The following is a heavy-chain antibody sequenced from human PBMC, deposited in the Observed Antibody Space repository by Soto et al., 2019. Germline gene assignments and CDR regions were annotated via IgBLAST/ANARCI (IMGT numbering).Heavy chain of an antibody. Sequence: PSETLSLTCTVSGGSISSYYWSWIRQSPGKGLEWIGYVSSTGSTNYNPSLKSRVILSLDTSTSEVSLSLTSVTAADAAVYFCARFSTPRKSYDSNPGWFDPWGQGIMVTVSS. CDR3: ARFSTPRKSYDSNPGWFDP. V-gene: IGHV4-59*01. D-gene: IGHD3-22*01. J-gene: IGHJ5*02. CDR2: VSSTGST. CDR1: GGSISSYY.